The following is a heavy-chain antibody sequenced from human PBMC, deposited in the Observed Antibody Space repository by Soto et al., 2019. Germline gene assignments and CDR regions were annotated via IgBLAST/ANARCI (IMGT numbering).Heavy chain of an antibody. V-gene: IGHV1-2*02. D-gene: IGHD1-26*01. J-gene: IGHJ4*02. Sequence: QVQLVQSGTEVKRPGTSVKVFCKAIGYSFSGHYIHWVRQAPGQGLEWMGWVNPSNGVTNVAQRFQGRVMMTRDTSINTAYMEVSGLTSDDSAVFYCAREEDNGSLYFWGQGTLVTVSA. CDR1: GYSFSGHY. CDR3: AREEDNGSLYF. CDR2: VNPSNGVT.